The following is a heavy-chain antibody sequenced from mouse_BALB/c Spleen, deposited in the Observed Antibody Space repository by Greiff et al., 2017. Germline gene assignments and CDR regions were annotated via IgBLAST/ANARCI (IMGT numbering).Heavy chain of an antibody. Sequence: VQLQQSGAELVRSGASVKLSCTASGFNIKDYYMHWVKQRPEQGLEWIGWIDPENGDTEYAPKFQGKATMTADTSSNTAYLQLSSLTSEDTAVYYCTARATSDYAMGYGGQGTSVTVAA. CDR3: TARATSDYAMGY. V-gene: IGHV14-4*02. CDR2: IDPENGDT. D-gene: IGHD3-1*01. J-gene: IGHJ4*01. CDR1: GFNIKDYY.